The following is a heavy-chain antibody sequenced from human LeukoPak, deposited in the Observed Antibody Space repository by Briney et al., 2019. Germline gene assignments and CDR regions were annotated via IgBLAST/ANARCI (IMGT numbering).Heavy chain of an antibody. V-gene: IGHV3-21*01. Sequence: KPGVSLRLSCAASGFTFSSYSMNWVRQAPGKGLEWVSSISSSSSYIYYADSVKGRFTISRDNAKNSLYLQMNSLRAEDTAVYYCARGAVTTDPYYFDYWGQGTLVTVSS. CDR1: GFTFSSYS. D-gene: IGHD4-11*01. CDR3: ARGAVTTDPYYFDY. J-gene: IGHJ4*02. CDR2: ISSSSSYI.